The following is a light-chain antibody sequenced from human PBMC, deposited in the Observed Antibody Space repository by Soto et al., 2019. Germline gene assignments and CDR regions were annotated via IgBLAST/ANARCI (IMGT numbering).Light chain of an antibody. J-gene: IGKJ4*01. CDR2: DAS. Sequence: EIVLTQSPATLSLSPGERATRSCRASQRVRTFLAWYQQKPGQAPRLLIYDASKRATGIPDRFSGSGCGTDFTLTISSLEPEDLAVYYCQQRSTWPPALSFGGGTKVEI. CDR3: QQRSTWPPALS. V-gene: IGKV3-11*01. CDR1: QRVRTF.